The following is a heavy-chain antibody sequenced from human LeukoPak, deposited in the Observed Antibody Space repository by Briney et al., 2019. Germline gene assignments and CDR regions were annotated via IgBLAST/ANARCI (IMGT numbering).Heavy chain of an antibody. J-gene: IGHJ4*02. CDR3: AREGGLTEGGFDY. D-gene: IGHD1-14*01. CDR1: EFTFSNYA. Sequence: PGGSLRLSCAASEFTFSNYAMTWVRQAPGKGLEWVSVIYTGSLSYYTDSVKGRFTISRDKSNNTLYLQMNSLRDEDTAVYYCAREGGLTEGGFDYWGQGTLVTVS. V-gene: IGHV3-23*03. CDR2: IYTGSLS.